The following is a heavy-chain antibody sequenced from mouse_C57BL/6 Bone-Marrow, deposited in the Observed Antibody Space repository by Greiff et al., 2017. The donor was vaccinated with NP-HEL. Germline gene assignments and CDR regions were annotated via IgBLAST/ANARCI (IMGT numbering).Heavy chain of an antibody. J-gene: IGHJ4*01. V-gene: IGHV5-4*01. CDR2: ISDGGSYT. D-gene: IGHD2-13*01. CDR3: ARLTINYYARDY. Sequence: DVQLVESGGGLVKPGGSLKLSCAASGFTFSSYAMSWVRQTPEKRLEWVATISDGGSYTYYPDNVKGRFTISRDNAKNNLYLQMSHLKSEDTAMYYCARLTINYYARDYWGQGTSVTVSS. CDR1: GFTFSSYA.